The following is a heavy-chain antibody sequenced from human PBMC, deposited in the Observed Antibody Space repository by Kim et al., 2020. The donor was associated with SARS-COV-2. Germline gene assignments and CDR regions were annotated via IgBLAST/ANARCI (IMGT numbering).Heavy chain of an antibody. V-gene: IGHV3-23*01. CDR1: GFTFSNYA. CDR3: TRNNSRAFSSGSMDV. D-gene: IGHD3-3*01. CDR2: TIDSGVST. J-gene: IGHJ6*02. Sequence: GGSLRLSCVASGFTFSNYAMSWVRQAPGKGLEWVSATIDSGVSTYYADSVKGRFTISRDNSKNTLFLQMNSLRAEDTATYYCTRNNSRAFSSGSMDVWGQGTMVTVSS.